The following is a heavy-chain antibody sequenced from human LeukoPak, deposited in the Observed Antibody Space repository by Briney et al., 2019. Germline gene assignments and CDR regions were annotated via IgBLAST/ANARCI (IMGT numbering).Heavy chain of an antibody. V-gene: IGHV3-23*01. D-gene: IGHD2-21*01. CDR2: VSNSGAAT. J-gene: IGHJ4*02. Sequence: GGSLRLSCAASGFTFSLSAMTWVRQPPGKGLEWVAAVSNSGAATYYADSVKGRFSISRDNSKDTVSLEMSNLRTDDTAIYYCAKEAFRPALLDFWGQGSLVTVSS. CDR1: GFTFSLSA. CDR3: AKEAFRPALLDF.